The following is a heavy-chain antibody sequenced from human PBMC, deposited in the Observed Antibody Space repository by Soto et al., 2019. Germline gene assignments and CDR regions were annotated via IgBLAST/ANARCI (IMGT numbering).Heavy chain of an antibody. V-gene: IGHV3-30-3*01. Sequence: QVQLVESGGGVVQPGRSLRLSCAASGFTFSSYAMHWVRQAPGKGLAWVAVISYDGSNKYYADSVKGRFTISRDNSKNTLYLQMNSLRAEDTAVYYCAREAGIAVAGDAEYFQHWGQGTLVTVSS. CDR2: ISYDGSNK. CDR3: AREAGIAVAGDAEYFQH. J-gene: IGHJ1*01. CDR1: GFTFSSYA. D-gene: IGHD6-19*01.